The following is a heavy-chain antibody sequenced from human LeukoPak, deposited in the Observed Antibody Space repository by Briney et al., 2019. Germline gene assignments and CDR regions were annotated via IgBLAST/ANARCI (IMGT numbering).Heavy chain of an antibody. CDR1: GVSFSGYY. CDR2: INHSGST. V-gene: IGHV4-34*01. J-gene: IGHJ4*02. Sequence: SETLSLTCAVYGVSFSGYYWSWIRQPPGKGLEWIGEINHSGSTNYNPSLKSRVTISVDTSKNQFSLKLSSVTAADTAVYYCARGRGDYFDYWGQGTLVTVSS. CDR3: ARGRGDYFDY.